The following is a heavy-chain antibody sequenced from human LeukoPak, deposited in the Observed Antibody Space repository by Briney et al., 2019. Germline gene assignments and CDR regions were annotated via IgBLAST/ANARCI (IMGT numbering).Heavy chain of an antibody. CDR2: ISNGGSGI. D-gene: IGHD1-26*01. V-gene: IGHV3-48*01. CDR1: GFRFSSYS. CDR3: VRDLKWAFDY. J-gene: IGHJ4*02. Sequence: PGGSLSLSCAASGFRFSSYSVNWVRQAPGKGLEWVSYISNGGSGIYYADSVEGRFTISRDNAKNTLYLEMNSLRAEDTAVYYCVRDLKWAFDYWGQGTLVTVSS.